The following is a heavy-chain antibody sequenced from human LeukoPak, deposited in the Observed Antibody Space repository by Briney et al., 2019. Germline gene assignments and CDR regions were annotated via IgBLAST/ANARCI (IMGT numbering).Heavy chain of an antibody. CDR1: GGSISIYY. CDR2: IYNSGST. V-gene: IGHV4-59*01. Sequence: SETLSLTCTVSGGSISIYYWSWVRQPPGKGLEWIGYIYNSGSTNYNPSLKSRVTISVDTSKNQFSLKLSSVTAADTAVYYCARVSVDDFWSGYYYGMDVWGQGTTVTVSS. CDR3: ARVSVDDFWSGYYYGMDV. D-gene: IGHD3-3*01. J-gene: IGHJ6*02.